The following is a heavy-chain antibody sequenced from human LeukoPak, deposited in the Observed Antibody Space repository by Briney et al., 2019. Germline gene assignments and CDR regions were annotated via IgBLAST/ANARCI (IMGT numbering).Heavy chain of an antibody. D-gene: IGHD4-23*01. CDR3: ARSPGGNARTWLDY. J-gene: IGHJ4*02. V-gene: IGHV1-3*02. CDR2: TNGATGNT. CDR1: GYTFTNYA. Sequence: ASVKVSCKASGYTFTNYALHWVRQAPRQRLEWMGWTNGATGNTRFSQDFQGRLTITIDTSASTANMEMSSLTSEDTAVYYCARSPGGNARTWLDYWGQGTLVTVSS.